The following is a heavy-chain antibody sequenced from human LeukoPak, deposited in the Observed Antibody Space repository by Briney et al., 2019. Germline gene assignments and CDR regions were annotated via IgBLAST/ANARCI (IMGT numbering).Heavy chain of an antibody. CDR2: IYTSGST. J-gene: IGHJ5*02. D-gene: IGHD2-2*02. CDR3: ARDVSGPAAIDWSDP. Sequence: SETLSLTCTVSGGSISSGSYYWSWIRQPAGKGLEWIGRIYTSGSTNYNPSLKSRVTISVDTSKNQFSLKLSSVTAADTAVYYCARDVSGPAAIDWSDPWGQGTLVTVSS. V-gene: IGHV4-61*02. CDR1: GGSISSGSYY.